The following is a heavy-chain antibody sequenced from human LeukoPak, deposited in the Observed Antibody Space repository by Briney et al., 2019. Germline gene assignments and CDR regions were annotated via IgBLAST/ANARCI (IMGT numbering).Heavy chain of an antibody. J-gene: IGHJ4*02. CDR3: AIAADGTGYFGY. D-gene: IGHD6-13*01. CDR1: GYTFTSYW. Sequence: GESLKISCKGSGYTFTSYWVGWVRQMPGEGLEWMGLFNPGNSGTRYSPSFQGQVTISADRSITTAYLQWGSLKASDTAIYYCAIAADGTGYFGYWGQGTLVTVSS. V-gene: IGHV5-51*01. CDR2: FNPGNSGT.